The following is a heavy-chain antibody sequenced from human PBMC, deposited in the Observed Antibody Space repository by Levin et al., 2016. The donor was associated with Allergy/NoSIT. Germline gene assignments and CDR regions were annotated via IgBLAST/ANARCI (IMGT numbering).Heavy chain of an antibody. Sequence: WIRQPPGKGLEWIGYIYYSGSTNYNPSLKSRVTISVDTSKNQFSLKLSSVTAADTAVYYCARSGSVGDFWSGYDHYYGMDVWGQGTTVTVSS. D-gene: IGHD3-3*01. V-gene: IGHV4-59*01. J-gene: IGHJ6*02. CDR2: IYYSGST. CDR3: ARSGSVGDFWSGYDHYYGMDV.